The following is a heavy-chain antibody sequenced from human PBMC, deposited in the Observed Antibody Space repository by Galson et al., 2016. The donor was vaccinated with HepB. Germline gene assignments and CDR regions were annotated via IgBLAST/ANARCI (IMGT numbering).Heavy chain of an antibody. D-gene: IGHD3-16*01. CDR2: INPSGGTT. CDR3: AIFTGRRYFEL. CDR1: GYSFTSYY. V-gene: IGHV1-46*01. J-gene: IGHJ2*01. Sequence: SVKVSCKASGYSFTSYYMHWVRQAPGQGLEWMGIINPSGGTTRYAQKFQGRVTMTSDTSTSKVYMEVSSLRSDDTDVYDCAIFTGRRYFELWGRGTLVTVSS.